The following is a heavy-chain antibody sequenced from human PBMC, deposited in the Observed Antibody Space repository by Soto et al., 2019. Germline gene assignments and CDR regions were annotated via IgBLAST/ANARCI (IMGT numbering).Heavy chain of an antibody. J-gene: IGHJ4*02. CDR2: INYRGTN. V-gene: IGHV4-31*03. CDR3: ARDAPGAAPY. D-gene: IGHD6-13*01. Sequence: QVQLQESGPGLVKPSQTLSLTCTVSGGSINNGDYYWNWIRQHPEKGLEWMGYINYRGTNFYSPSLKSRIIISVDTSKNQFSLKLSSVTAADTAVYYCARDAPGAAPYWGQGTLVTVSS. CDR1: GGSINNGDYY.